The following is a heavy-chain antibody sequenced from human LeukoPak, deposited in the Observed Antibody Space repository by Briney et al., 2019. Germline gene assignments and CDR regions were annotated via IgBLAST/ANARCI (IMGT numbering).Heavy chain of an antibody. V-gene: IGHV3-11*01. CDR1: GFTFSDYY. J-gene: IGHJ4*02. Sequence: GGSLRLSCAASGFTFSDYYMSWIRQAPGKGLEWVSYISSSGSTIYYADSVKGRFTISRDNAKNSLYLQMNSLRAEDTAVYYCATPSAPTYYYDSSGYYPLDYWGQGTLVTVSS. CDR2: ISSSGSTI. D-gene: IGHD3-22*01. CDR3: ATPSAPTYYYDSSGYYPLDY.